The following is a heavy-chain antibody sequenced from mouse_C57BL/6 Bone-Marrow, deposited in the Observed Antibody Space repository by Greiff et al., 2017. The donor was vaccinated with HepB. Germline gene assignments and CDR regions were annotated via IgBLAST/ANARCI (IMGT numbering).Heavy chain of an antibody. Sequence: VQLKQSGAELAKPGASVKLSCKASGYTFTSYWMHWVKQRPGQGLEWIGYINPSSGYTKYNQKFKDKATLTADKSSSTAYMQLSSLTYEDSAVYYCARFPITTVVEEDYFDYWGQGTTLTVSS. CDR3: ARFPITTVVEEDYFDY. D-gene: IGHD1-1*01. V-gene: IGHV1-7*01. J-gene: IGHJ2*01. CDR1: GYTFTSYW. CDR2: INPSSGYT.